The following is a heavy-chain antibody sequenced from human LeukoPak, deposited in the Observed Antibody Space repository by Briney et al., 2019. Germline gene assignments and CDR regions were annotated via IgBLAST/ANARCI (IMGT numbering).Heavy chain of an antibody. CDR2: ISWNSGSI. CDR1: GFTFDDYA. D-gene: IGHD4-23*01. J-gene: IGHJ3*02. V-gene: IGHV3-9*01. CDR3: AKDNYGGNSGAFDI. Sequence: PGGSLRLSCAASGFTFDDYAMHWVRQAPGKGLEWVSGISWNSGSIGYADSVKGRLTISRDNAKNSLYLQMNSLRAEDTALYYCAKDNYGGNSGAFDIWGQGTMVTVSS.